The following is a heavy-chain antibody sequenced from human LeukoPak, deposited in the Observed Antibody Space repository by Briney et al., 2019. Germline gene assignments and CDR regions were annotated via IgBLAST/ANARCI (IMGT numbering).Heavy chain of an antibody. CDR2: ISPDNGNK. J-gene: IGHJ4*02. V-gene: IGHV1-18*01. CDR1: GYTFTTYG. D-gene: IGHD3-22*01. Sequence: ASVKVSCKASGYTFTTYGITWVRQAPGQGLEWMGWISPDNGNKNYAQKFRGRVTMTTDTSTNTGYMELRSLGSDDTAMYYCAREYFYDNSGYFYYFDFWGQGTLVTVSS. CDR3: AREYFYDNSGYFYYFDF.